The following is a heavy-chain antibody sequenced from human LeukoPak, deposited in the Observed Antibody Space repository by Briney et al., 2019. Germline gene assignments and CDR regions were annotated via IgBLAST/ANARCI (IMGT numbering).Heavy chain of an antibody. V-gene: IGHV3-64*01. J-gene: IGHJ4*02. CDR3: GRIAAAGTA. D-gene: IGHD6-13*01. CDR2: ISSTGGST. Sequence: PGGSLRLSCAASGFNFSSYAMHWVRQAPGKGLEYVSAISSTGGSTYYANSVKGRFTISRDNSKNTLYLQMGSLRAEDMAVYYCGRIAAAGTAWGQGTLVTVSS. CDR1: GFNFSSYA.